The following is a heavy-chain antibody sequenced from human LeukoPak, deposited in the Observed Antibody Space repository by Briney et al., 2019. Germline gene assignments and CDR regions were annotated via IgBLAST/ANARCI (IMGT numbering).Heavy chain of an antibody. V-gene: IGHV4-31*03. Sequence: SQTLSLTCTVSGDSISSGGYHWSWIRQHPGKGLEWIGYIYYSGSTDYNPSLRSRVTMSVDTSKNQFSLKLSSVTAADTAVYYCARFAYCGGHCWYYFDYWGQGSLVTVSS. CDR3: ARFAYCGGHCWYYFDY. CDR1: GDSISSGGYH. J-gene: IGHJ4*02. CDR2: IYYSGST. D-gene: IGHD2-21*02.